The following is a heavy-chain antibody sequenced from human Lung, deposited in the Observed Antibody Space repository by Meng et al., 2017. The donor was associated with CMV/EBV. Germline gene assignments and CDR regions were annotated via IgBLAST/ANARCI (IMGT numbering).Heavy chain of an antibody. V-gene: IGHV3-30*04. J-gene: IGHJ6*02. CDR1: GFTFNTYA. CDR3: VRDQGGESMIAVLIERFGMDV. Sequence: LTXXASGFTFNTYAMHWVRQAPGKGLEWVAVISYDGSNKYTADSVQGRLTISRDNSKNNLYLQMNSLTVEDTAVYYCVRDQGGESMIAVLIERFGMDVWGQGXTVTVSS. CDR2: ISYDGSNK. D-gene: IGHD3-22*01.